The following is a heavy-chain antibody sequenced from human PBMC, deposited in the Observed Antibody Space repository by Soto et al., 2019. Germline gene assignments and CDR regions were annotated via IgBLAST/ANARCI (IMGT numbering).Heavy chain of an antibody. V-gene: IGHV3-33*01. J-gene: IGHJ6*02. Sequence: QVQLVESGGEVVQPGRSLTRTCAVSGFTFSDTGSHWVRRAPGTALELVEGIWNDGNKNYYEDSVKGRFTISSDIWNNMLYLQMSSISAEDTAVYYCVRHRGDYVSIAVWGRGTAVFVSS. CDR2: IWNDGNKN. CDR1: GFTFSDTG. CDR3: VRHRGDYVSIAV. D-gene: IGHD4-17*01.